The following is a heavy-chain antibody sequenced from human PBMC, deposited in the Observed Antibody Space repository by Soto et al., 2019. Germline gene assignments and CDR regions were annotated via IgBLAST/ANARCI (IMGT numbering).Heavy chain of an antibody. D-gene: IGHD3-10*01. Sequence: GGSLRLSCVASGIIFSDYGMHWVRQAPGRGLEWVAVISSHGGGTQYYADSVKGRFTISRDNAKNSLYLQMNSLRDEDTAVYYCARGDYYAHWPFDYWGQGTLVTVSS. CDR1: GIIFSDYG. V-gene: IGHV3-30*03. CDR3: ARGDYYAHWPFDY. CDR2: ISSHGGGTQ. J-gene: IGHJ4*02.